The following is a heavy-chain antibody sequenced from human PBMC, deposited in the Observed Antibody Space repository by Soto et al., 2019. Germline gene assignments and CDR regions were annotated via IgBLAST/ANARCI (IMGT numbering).Heavy chain of an antibody. D-gene: IGHD3-3*01. Sequence: LRLSCAASGFTFSSYWMSWVRQAPGKGLEWVANIKQDGSEKYYVDSVKGRFTISRDNAKNSLYLQMNSLRAEDTAVYYCAREWFEYYDFWSGLKKTYYFDYWGQGTLVTVSS. CDR1: GFTFSSYW. V-gene: IGHV3-7*03. J-gene: IGHJ4*02. CDR2: IKQDGSEK. CDR3: AREWFEYYDFWSGLKKTYYFDY.